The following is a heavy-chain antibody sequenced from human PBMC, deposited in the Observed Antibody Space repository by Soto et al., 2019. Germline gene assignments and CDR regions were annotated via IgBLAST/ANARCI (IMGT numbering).Heavy chain of an antibody. J-gene: IGHJ5*02. D-gene: IGHD3-16*02. V-gene: IGHV3-23*01. CDR1: GFTFSNYA. Sequence: GGSLRLSCAVSGFTFSNYAISWVRQAPGKGLEWVSIISGGSDTSYYADSVKGRFTISRDSSKNTLYLQMNSLRTEDTALYYCAKDSKSFQFSCFDPWGQGTLVTVSS. CDR3: AKDSKSFQFSCFDP. CDR2: ISGGSDTS.